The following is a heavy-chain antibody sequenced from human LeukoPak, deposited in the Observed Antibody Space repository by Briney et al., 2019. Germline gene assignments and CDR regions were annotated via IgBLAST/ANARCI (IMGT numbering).Heavy chain of an antibody. CDR2: IDPSDSYT. D-gene: IGHD3-22*01. Sequence: PGGSLRLSCRGSGHTFSSQWISGVRERPGEGLEGRGRIDPSDSYTTYSPSFHGRVTISADMSINTAYLQWNSLQASDTAMYFCARHDNVDYYFGMDVWGQGTTVTVSS. CDR3: ARHDNVDYYFGMDV. CDR1: GHTFSSQW. J-gene: IGHJ6*02. V-gene: IGHV5-10-1*01.